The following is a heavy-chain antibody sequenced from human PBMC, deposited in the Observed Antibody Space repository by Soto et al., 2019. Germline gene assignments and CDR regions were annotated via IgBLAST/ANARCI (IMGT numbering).Heavy chain of an antibody. CDR1: GFTFSSYS. CDR3: AREIVVVTANWFDP. Sequence: GGSLRLSCAASGFTFSSYSMNWVRQAPGKGLEWVSYISSSSSTIYYADSVKGRFTISRDNAKNSLYLQMNSLRDEDTAVYYCAREIVVVTANWFDPWGQGTLVTVSS. CDR2: ISSSSSTI. J-gene: IGHJ5*02. V-gene: IGHV3-48*02. D-gene: IGHD2-21*02.